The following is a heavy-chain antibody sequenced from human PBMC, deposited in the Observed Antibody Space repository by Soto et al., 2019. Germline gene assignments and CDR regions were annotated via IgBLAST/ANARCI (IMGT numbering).Heavy chain of an antibody. D-gene: IGHD4-17*01. CDR3: ARGDYGANGGVDY. J-gene: IGHJ4*02. Sequence: EVQLLESGGGLVQPGGSLRLSCAASGFTVSSNYMSWVRQAPGKGLEWVSVIYSGGSTYYADSVKGRFTISRDNSKNTLYLQMNSLRAEDTAVYYCARGDYGANGGVDYWGQGTLVTVSS. V-gene: IGHV3-53*01. CDR2: IYSGGST. CDR1: GFTVSSNY.